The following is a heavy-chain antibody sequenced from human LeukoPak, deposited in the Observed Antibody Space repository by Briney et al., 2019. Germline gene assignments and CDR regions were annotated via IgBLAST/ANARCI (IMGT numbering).Heavy chain of an antibody. Sequence: PSETLSLTCTVSGGSVSSGSYYWSWLRQPPGKGLEWIGYNYYSGSTNYNPPLKSRVTISVDTSKNQFSLKLSSVTAADTAVYYCAREVSSGWSLRGYYFDYWGQGTLVTVSS. CDR3: AREVSSGWSLRGYYFDY. CDR2: NYYSGST. CDR1: GGSVSSGSYY. J-gene: IGHJ4*02. V-gene: IGHV4-61*01. D-gene: IGHD6-19*01.